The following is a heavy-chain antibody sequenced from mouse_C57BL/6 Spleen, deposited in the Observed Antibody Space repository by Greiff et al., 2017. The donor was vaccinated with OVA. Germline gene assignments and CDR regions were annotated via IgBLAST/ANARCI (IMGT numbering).Heavy chain of an antibody. J-gene: IGHJ2*01. CDR3: TAQASLGY. Sequence: VQLKESGAELVRPGASVTLSCKASGYTFTDYEMHWVKQTPVHGLEWIGAIDPETGGTAYNQKFKGKAILTADKSSSTAYMELRSLTSEDSAVYYCTAQASLGYWGQGTTLTVSS. CDR1: GYTFTDYE. D-gene: IGHD3-2*02. CDR2: IDPETGGT. V-gene: IGHV1-15*01.